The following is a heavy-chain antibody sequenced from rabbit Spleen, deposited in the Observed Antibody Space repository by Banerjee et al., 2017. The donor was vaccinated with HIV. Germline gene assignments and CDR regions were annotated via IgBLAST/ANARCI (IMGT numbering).Heavy chain of an antibody. CDR1: GFDFSSYY. Sequence: QLEESGGRLVTPGGSLTLSCKGSGFDFSSYYMSWVRQAPGKGLEWIGYIDPFFGTTYYANWVNGRFTISNDNAQNTVFLQMTSLTVADTATYFCARDPAYSSGSGSAIPYLWGQGTLVTVS. CDR2: IDPFFGTT. V-gene: IGHV1S7*01. D-gene: IGHD1-1*01. CDR3: ARDPAYSSGSGSAIPYL. J-gene: IGHJ6*01.